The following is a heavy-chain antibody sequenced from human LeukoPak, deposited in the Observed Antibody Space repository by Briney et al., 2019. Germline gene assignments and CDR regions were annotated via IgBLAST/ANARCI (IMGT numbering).Heavy chain of an antibody. J-gene: IGHJ4*02. V-gene: IGHV4-39*07. D-gene: IGHD6-19*01. CDR1: GGSISSSSYY. CDR2: IYYSGST. Sequence: SETLSLTCTVSGGSISSSSYYWGWIRQPPGKGLEWIGSIYYSGSTYYNPSLKSRVTISVDTSKNQFSLKLSSVTAADTAVYYCARGGSSGWYGGPFDYWGQGTLVTVSS. CDR3: ARGGSSGWYGGPFDY.